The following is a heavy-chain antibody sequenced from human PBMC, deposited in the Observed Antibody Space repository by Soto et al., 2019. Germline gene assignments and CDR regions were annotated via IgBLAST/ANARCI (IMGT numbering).Heavy chain of an antibody. D-gene: IGHD2-2*01. CDR3: ASRCQCCSSKSSFAHYYYPLDV. CDR1: GYSFTNYW. V-gene: IGHV5-51*01. J-gene: IGHJ6*02. Sequence: PGESLKISCNAPGYSFTNYWIGWVRQMPGKGLEWMGTIYPGDSDTRYGPSFEGQVTISADKSITTAYLQWSSLKASDTAVYFCASRCQCCSSKSSFAHYYYPLDVWGQGTTVTVSS. CDR2: IYPGDSDT.